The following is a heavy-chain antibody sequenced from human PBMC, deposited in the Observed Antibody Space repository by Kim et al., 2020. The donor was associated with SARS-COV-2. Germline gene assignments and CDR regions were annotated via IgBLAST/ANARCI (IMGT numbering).Heavy chain of an antibody. CDR3: ARDRRGFNPYYGMDV. Sequence: ADSVKGRFTISRDTSKSTLYLQMNSLRAEDRAVYYCARDRRGFNPYYGMDVWGQGTTVIVSS. V-gene: IGHV3-23*01. D-gene: IGHD3-10*01. J-gene: IGHJ6*02.